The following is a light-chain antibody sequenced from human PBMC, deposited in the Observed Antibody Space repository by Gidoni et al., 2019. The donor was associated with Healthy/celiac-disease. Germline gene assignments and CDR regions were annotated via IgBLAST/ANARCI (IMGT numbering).Light chain of an antibody. CDR3: QQYYSTSLT. CDR1: QSVLYSSNNKNY. V-gene: IGKV4-1*01. CDR2: WAS. Sequence: DIVMTQSPDSLAVSLGERATINCKSSQSVLYSSNNKNYLAWYQQKPGQPPKLLIYWASTRESGVPDRFRGSGSGTDFTLTISSLQAEDVAVYYCQQYYSTSLTFXGXTKVXIK. J-gene: IGKJ4*01.